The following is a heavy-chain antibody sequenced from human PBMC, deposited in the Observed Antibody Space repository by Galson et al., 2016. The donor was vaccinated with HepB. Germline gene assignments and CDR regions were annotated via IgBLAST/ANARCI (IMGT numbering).Heavy chain of an antibody. D-gene: IGHD1-26*01. CDR1: GYTFTSYY. CDR2: INPSGGST. J-gene: IGHJ4*02. Sequence: SVKVSCKASGYTFTSYYMHWVRQAPRQGLEWMGIINPSGGSTSYAQNFQGRVTMTRDTSTSTVYMELSSLRSEDSAMYYCAREGATSIGGFGYWGQGTLVTVSS. CDR3: AREGATSIGGFGY. V-gene: IGHV1-46*01.